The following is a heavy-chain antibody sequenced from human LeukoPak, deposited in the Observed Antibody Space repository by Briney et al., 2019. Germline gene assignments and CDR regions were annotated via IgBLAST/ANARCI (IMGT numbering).Heavy chain of an antibody. CDR3: ARAATKRCFDF. J-gene: IGHJ4*02. Sequence: GGSLRLSCAASGFTVSSNYMSWVRQAPGKGLEWISSLYSGGSTYYAGSVKGRFTVSRDKSKNTLYLEMNSLRAEDTGVYFCARAATKRCFDFWGQGALVTVSS. D-gene: IGHD4-17*01. CDR1: GFTVSSNY. V-gene: IGHV3-66*01. CDR2: LYSGGST.